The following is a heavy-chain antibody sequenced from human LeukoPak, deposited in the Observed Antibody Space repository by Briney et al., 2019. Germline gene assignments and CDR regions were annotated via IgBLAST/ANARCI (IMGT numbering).Heavy chain of an antibody. Sequence: ASVKVSCKISGKTLTEVALHWVRQAPGKGLEWMGGFDPEVGGTIYAQKFQDRVTMTEDTSTDTAYMELSSLRTEDTAVYYCARGRWGMEIVVVVAATPYYYYGMDVWGQGTTVTVSS. V-gene: IGHV1-24*01. J-gene: IGHJ6*02. CDR3: ARGRWGMEIVVVVAATPYYYYGMDV. CDR2: FDPEVGGT. CDR1: GKTLTEVA. D-gene: IGHD2-15*01.